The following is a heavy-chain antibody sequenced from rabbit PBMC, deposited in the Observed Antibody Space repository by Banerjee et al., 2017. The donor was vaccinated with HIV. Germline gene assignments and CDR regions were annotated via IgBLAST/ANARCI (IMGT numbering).Heavy chain of an antibody. CDR1: CFSFSSSYW. CDR3: VREGIVVVGVADL. D-gene: IGHD4-1*01. J-gene: IGHJ4*01. V-gene: IGHV1S40*01. Sequence: QSLQVSGGGLVKHGGSLPLPCTTACFSFSSSYWVCWVRQAPGKGLEWIGCIYPVISSSSYAACGEKGFFTTSKDASNTMYLQMTSLTAADTATYFCVREGIVVVGVADLWGPGTLVTVS. CDR2: IYPVISSSS.